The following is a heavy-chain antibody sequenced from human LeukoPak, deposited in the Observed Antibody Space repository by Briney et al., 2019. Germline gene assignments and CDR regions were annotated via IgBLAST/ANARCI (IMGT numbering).Heavy chain of an antibody. Sequence: SGTLSLTCAVSGGSISSSNWWSWVRQPPGKGLEWIGEIYHSGSTNYNPSLKSRVTISVDKSKNQFSLKLRSVTAADTAVYYCARYGSSSLRAGYYYYMDVWGKGTTVTVSS. CDR3: ARYGSSSLRAGYYYYMDV. CDR1: GGSISSSNW. V-gene: IGHV4-4*02. CDR2: IYHSGST. D-gene: IGHD6-6*01. J-gene: IGHJ6*03.